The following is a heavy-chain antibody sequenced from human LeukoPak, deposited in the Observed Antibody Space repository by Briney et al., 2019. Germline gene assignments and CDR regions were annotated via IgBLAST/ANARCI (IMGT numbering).Heavy chain of an antibody. CDR1: GDSVSNNSAA. CDR3: ARGRGSSGYYYLFDH. J-gene: IGHJ4*02. D-gene: IGHD3-22*01. V-gene: IGHV6-1*01. CDR2: TYYGSKWYS. Sequence: SQTLSLTCAISGDSVSNNSAAWNWIRQSPSRGLEWLGRTYYGSKWYSDYAVSVRSRIIINPDTSRNQFSLQLNSVTPDDTAVYYCARGRGSSGYYYLFDHWGQGTLVTVSS.